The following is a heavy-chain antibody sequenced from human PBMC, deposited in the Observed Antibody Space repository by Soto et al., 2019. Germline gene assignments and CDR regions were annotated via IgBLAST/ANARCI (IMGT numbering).Heavy chain of an antibody. CDR1: GGSISSGGYY. J-gene: IGHJ6*02. CDR3: ARGNTTVIKFYYYYGLDG. D-gene: IGHD4-4*01. V-gene: IGHV4-31*03. Sequence: SETLSLTCTVSGGSISSGGYYWSWIRQHPGKGLEWIGYIYYSGSTYYNPSLKSRVTISVDTSKNQFSLKLSSVTAADTAVYYCARGNTTVIKFYYYYGLDGWGQGTTVTVSS. CDR2: IYYSGST.